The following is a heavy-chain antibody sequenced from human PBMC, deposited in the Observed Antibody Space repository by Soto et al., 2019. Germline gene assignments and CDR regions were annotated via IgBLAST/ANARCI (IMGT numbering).Heavy chain of an antibody. J-gene: IGHJ4*02. V-gene: IGHV1-46*01. CDR2: INPSGGST. Sequence: QVQLVQSGAEVKKPGASVKVSCKASGYTFTSYYMHWVRQAPGQGLEWMGIINPSGGSTSYAQKFKGRVTMTRETSTSTVYMELSSLRSEDTAVYYCARDREGRIYYDSSGNYFDYWGQGTLVTVSS. D-gene: IGHD3-22*01. CDR3: ARDREGRIYYDSSGNYFDY. CDR1: GYTFTSYY.